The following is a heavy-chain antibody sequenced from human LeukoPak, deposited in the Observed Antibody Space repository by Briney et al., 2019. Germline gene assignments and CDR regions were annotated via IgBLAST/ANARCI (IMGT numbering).Heavy chain of an antibody. D-gene: IGHD1-26*01. CDR2: INQDGSEE. CDR3: ARWKMELQRNAFDF. V-gene: IGHV3-7*01. J-gene: IGHJ3*01. Sequence: GGSLRLLCAASGFLLRTYWMSWIRQARGKEPEGVADINQDGSEEQYLQSVRGRLTVSRDNAQNAVFLQMTTLRADYTAVYYCARWKMELQRNAFDFWGQGTVVTVSS. CDR1: GFLLRTYW.